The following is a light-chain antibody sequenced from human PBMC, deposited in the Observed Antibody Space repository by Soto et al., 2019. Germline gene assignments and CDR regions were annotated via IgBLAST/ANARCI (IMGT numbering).Light chain of an antibody. J-gene: IGKJ1*01. Sequence: DIRMTQSPATLSASVGDRVTITCRASQSISSWLAWYQQKPGKVPKLLIYAASTLQSGVPSRFSGSGSGTDFTLTISSLQPEDVATYYCQKYNSAPWTFGQGTKVDI. CDR1: QSISSW. CDR3: QKYNSAPWT. V-gene: IGKV1-27*01. CDR2: AAS.